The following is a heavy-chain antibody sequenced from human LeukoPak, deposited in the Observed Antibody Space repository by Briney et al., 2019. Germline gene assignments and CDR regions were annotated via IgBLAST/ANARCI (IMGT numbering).Heavy chain of an antibody. CDR3: AKYYDSSGPDY. CDR2: IHSADSNT. CDR1: GYSFTNYW. D-gene: IGHD3-22*01. J-gene: IGHJ4*02. V-gene: IGHV5-51*01. Sequence: GESLKISCKDSGYSFTNYWIGWVRQMPGKGLEWMGIIHSADSNTKYSPSFQGQVTISADKSISTAYLQWSGLKASDTAMYYCAKYYDSSGPDYWGQGTLVTVSS.